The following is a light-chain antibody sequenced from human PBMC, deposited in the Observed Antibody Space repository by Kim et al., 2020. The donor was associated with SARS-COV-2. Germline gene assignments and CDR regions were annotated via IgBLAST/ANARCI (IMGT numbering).Light chain of an antibody. Sequence: AVGQTVRITCQGDSLRSYYASWYQQKPGQAPVLVIYGKNNRPSGIPDRFSGSSSGNTASLTITGAQAEDEADYYCNSRDSSGNNVVFGGGTQLTVL. CDR1: SLRSYY. CDR3: NSRDSSGNNVV. J-gene: IGLJ2*01. V-gene: IGLV3-19*01. CDR2: GKN.